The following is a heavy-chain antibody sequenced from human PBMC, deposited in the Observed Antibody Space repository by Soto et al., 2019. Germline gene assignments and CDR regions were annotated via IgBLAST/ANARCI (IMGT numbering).Heavy chain of an antibody. CDR3: ARQGGGWTNYYYYGMDV. CDR1: GYRFTSYW. CDR2: IYPGDSDT. J-gene: IGHJ6*02. Sequence: EALKISCKGSGYRFTSYWIGWVRQMPGKGLEWMGIIYPGDSDTRYSPSFQGQVTISADKSISTAYLQWSSLKASDTAMYYCARQGGGWTNYYYYGMDVWGQGTTVPVSS. V-gene: IGHV5-51*01. D-gene: IGHD6-19*01.